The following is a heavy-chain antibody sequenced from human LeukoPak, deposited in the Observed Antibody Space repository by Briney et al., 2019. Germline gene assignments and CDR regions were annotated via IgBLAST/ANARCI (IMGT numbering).Heavy chain of an antibody. Sequence: GGSLRLSCAASGFTFSRYWMHWVRQAPGKGLVWVSRINSDGSSTIYADSVKGRFTISRDNAKNTLYLQMNSLRAEDTAVYYCARAGFCNSTSRYWFDPWGQGTLVTVSS. J-gene: IGHJ5*02. CDR1: GFTFSRYW. V-gene: IGHV3-74*01. CDR3: ARAGFCNSTSRYWFDP. CDR2: INSDGSST. D-gene: IGHD2-2*01.